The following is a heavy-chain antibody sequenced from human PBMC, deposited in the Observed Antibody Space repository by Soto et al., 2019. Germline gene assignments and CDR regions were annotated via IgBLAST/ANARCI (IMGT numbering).Heavy chain of an antibody. D-gene: IGHD2-15*01. CDR3: ARDSGAGGNYYYYGMDV. Sequence: QVQLVQSGAEVKKPGSSVKVSCKASGGTFSSYAISWVRQAPGQGLEWMGGIIPIFGTANYAQKFQGRVTITADESTSTAYMELSSLRSEDTAVYYWARDSGAGGNYYYYGMDVWGQGTTVTVSS. CDR2: IIPIFGTA. CDR1: GGTFSSYA. J-gene: IGHJ6*02. V-gene: IGHV1-69*01.